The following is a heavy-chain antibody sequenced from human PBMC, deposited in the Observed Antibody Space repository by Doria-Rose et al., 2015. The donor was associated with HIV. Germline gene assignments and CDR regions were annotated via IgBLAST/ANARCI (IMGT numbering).Heavy chain of an antibody. CDR1: GVSLSSPGMG. CDR2: IFSNDER. V-gene: IGHV2-26*01. Sequence: QITLKESGPVLVKPTETLTLTCTVSGVSLSSPGMGVGWIRQPPGKALEWLANIFSNDERSYKTSLKSSLTISRGTSKSQVVLTMTDMDPVDTATYYCARIKSSRWYHKYYFDFWGQGTLVIVSA. J-gene: IGHJ4*02. D-gene: IGHD6-13*01. CDR3: ARIKSSRWYHKYYFDF.